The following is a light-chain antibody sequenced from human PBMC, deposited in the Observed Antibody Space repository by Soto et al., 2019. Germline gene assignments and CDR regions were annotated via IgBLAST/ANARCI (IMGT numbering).Light chain of an antibody. Sequence: QSVLTQPASVSGSPGQSITISCTGTSSDVGGYYYVSWYQHHPGKAPKLMIYQVSNRPSGVSNRFSGSKSGNTASLTISGLQAEDEADYYCSSYTSSNTFYVFGTGTNLTVL. CDR3: SSYTSSNTFYV. J-gene: IGLJ1*01. V-gene: IGLV2-14*01. CDR1: SSDVGGYYY. CDR2: QVS.